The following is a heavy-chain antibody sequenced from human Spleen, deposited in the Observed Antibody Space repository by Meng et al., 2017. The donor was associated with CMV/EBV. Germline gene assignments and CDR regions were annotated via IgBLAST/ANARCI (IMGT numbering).Heavy chain of an antibody. CDR3: ARMIAVAGTAPFDY. J-gene: IGHJ4*02. Sequence: ASVKVSCKASGYTFTDYYIHWVRQAPGQGLEWMGCIHPNSGATKSAQNFQGRVSMTTDTSTRTAYMELTKLRSDDTAFYYCARMIAVAGTAPFDYWGQGSLVTVSS. CDR1: GYTFTDYY. CDR2: IHPNSGAT. D-gene: IGHD6-19*01. V-gene: IGHV1-2*02.